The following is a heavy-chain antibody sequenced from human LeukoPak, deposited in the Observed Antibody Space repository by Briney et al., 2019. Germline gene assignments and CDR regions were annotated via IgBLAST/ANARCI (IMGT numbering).Heavy chain of an antibody. CDR1: GFTVSSIH. J-gene: IGHJ3*02. CDR2: IKQDGSEK. Sequence: GGSLRLSCAASGFTVSSIHMVWVRQAPGKGLEWVANIKQDGSEKYYVDSVKGRFTISRDNAKNSLYLQMNSLRAEDTAVYYCARVVLDDAFDIWGQGTMVTVSS. D-gene: IGHD1-1*01. V-gene: IGHV3-7*03. CDR3: ARVVLDDAFDI.